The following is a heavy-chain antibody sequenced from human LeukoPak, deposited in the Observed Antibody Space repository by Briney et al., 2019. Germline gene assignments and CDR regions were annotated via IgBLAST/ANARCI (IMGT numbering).Heavy chain of an antibody. Sequence: GGSLRLSCAASGFTFSSYAMSWVRQAPGKGLEWVAHIKEDGSAQNYIDSVKGRFTISRDNAKNSLFLQMNSVRAEDTAIYYCARDLGWFHFDSWGQGTLVTVSS. V-gene: IGHV3-7*01. CDR1: GFTFSSYA. D-gene: IGHD2-15*01. CDR2: IKEDGSAQ. CDR3: ARDLGWFHFDS. J-gene: IGHJ4*02.